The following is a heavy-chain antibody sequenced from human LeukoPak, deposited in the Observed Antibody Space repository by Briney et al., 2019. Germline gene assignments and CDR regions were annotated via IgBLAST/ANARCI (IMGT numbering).Heavy chain of an antibody. D-gene: IGHD5-18*01. CDR3: ARDHRYDTAMGNSFDY. V-gene: IGHV3-30*04. CDR1: GFTFSSYA. Sequence: PGGSLRLSCAASGFTFSSYAMHWVRQAPGKGLEWVAVISYDGSNKYYADSVKGRFTISRDNSKNTLYLQMNSLRAEDTAVYYCARDHRYDTAMGNSFDYWGQGTLVTVSS. CDR2: ISYDGSNK. J-gene: IGHJ4*02.